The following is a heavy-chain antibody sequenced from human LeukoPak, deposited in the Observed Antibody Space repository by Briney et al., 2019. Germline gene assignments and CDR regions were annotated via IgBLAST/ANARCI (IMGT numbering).Heavy chain of an antibody. D-gene: IGHD4-23*01. J-gene: IGHJ3*02. CDR3: AGDYEGNLAFDI. CDR2: ISSSSTYI. CDR1: GFSFSNCS. V-gene: IGHV3-21*01. Sequence: MPGGSLRLSCAASGFSFSNCSMNRVRQAPGKGLEWVSSISSSSTYIYYADSLEGRFTISRDNVRNSLYLQMNSLRAEDTAVYHCAGDYEGNLAFDIWGQGTMVTVSS.